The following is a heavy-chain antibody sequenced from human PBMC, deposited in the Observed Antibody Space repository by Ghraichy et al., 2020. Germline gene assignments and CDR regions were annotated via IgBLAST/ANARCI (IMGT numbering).Heavy chain of an antibody. V-gene: IGHV1-24*01. CDR2: FDPEDGET. D-gene: IGHD6-6*01. J-gene: IGHJ6*02. CDR3: AIGNSVVARLDYYYGMDV. CDR1: GYTLTELS. Sequence: ASVKVSCKVSGYTLTELSMHWVRQAPGKGLEWMGGFDPEDGETIYAQKFQGRVTMTEDTSTDTAYMELSSLRSEDTAVYYCAIGNSVVARLDYYYGMDVWGQGTTVTVSS.